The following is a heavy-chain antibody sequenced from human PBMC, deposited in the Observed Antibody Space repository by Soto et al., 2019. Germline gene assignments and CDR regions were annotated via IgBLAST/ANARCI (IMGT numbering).Heavy chain of an antibody. J-gene: IGHJ4*02. Sequence: EVQLLESGGGLAQPGGSLRLSCAASGFTFRNNVLSWVRQAPGKGLDWVSGITGSGRDTYYADSVKGRFTISRDNSKNMVFLQRTSLRAEDTALYYCAKNGLDNSPSAIDSWGPGTLVTVSS. CDR3: AKNGLDNSPSAIDS. CDR1: GFTFRNNV. CDR2: ITGSGRDT. V-gene: IGHV3-23*01. D-gene: IGHD2-8*01.